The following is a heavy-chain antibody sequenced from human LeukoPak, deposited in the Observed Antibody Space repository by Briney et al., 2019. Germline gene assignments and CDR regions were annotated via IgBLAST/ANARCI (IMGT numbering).Heavy chain of an antibody. CDR3: AKDRVLRYFDWLLDY. V-gene: IGHV3-30*18. Sequence: PGGSLRLSCAASGFTFSSYGMHWVRQAPGKGLEWVAVISYDGSNKYYADSVKGRFTISRDNSKNTLYQQMNSLRAEDTAVYYCAKDRVLRYFDWLLDYWGQGTLVTVSS. CDR2: ISYDGSNK. J-gene: IGHJ4*02. CDR1: GFTFSSYG. D-gene: IGHD3-9*01.